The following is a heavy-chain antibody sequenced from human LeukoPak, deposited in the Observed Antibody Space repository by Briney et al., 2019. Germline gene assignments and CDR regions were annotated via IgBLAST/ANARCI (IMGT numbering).Heavy chain of an antibody. CDR2: IYYSVST. V-gene: IGHV4-59*01. CDR3: ARDNGVGATNYFQH. D-gene: IGHD1-26*01. J-gene: IGHJ1*01. CDR1: GGSISSYY. Sequence: SETLSLTCTVSGGSISSYYWSSIRQPPGKGLEWIGYIYYSVSTNYNPSLKSRVTISVDTSKNQFSLKLSSVSAADTAVYYCARDNGVGATNYFQHWGQGTLVTVSS.